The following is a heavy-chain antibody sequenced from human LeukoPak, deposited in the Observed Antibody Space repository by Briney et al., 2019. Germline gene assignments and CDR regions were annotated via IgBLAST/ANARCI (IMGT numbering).Heavy chain of an antibody. CDR1: GFTFTSYG. CDR3: ARDLSPVVRASPMGY. V-gene: IGHV3-30*03. CDR2: ITYDGYSK. Sequence: GGSLRLSCAASGFTFTSYGMHWVRQAPGKGLEWVALITYDGYSKYYSDSVKGRFTISSDTSKNTLYLQMNSLRAEDTAVYCCARDLSPVVRASPMGYWGQGTLVTVSS. D-gene: IGHD3-10*01. J-gene: IGHJ4*02.